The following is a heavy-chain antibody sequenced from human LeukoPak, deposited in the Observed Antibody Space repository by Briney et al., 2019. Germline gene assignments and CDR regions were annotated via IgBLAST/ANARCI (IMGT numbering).Heavy chain of an antibody. D-gene: IGHD2-15*01. CDR1: GFTFSSYA. V-gene: IGHV3-23*01. CDR3: AKDPALRVAVVVVAAKREGY. Sequence: PGGSLRLSCAASGFTFSSYAMSWVRQAPGKGLEWVSAISGSGDSTYYADSVKGRFTISRDNSKNTLYLQMNSLRAEDTAVYYCAKDPALRVAVVVVAAKREGYWGQGTLVTVSS. J-gene: IGHJ4*02. CDR2: ISGSGDST.